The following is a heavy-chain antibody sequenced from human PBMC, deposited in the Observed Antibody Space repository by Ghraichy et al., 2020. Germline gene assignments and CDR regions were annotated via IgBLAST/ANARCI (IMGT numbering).Heavy chain of an antibody. V-gene: IGHV1-8*03. J-gene: IGHJ4*02. CDR3: ARAIRYQLLSEY. D-gene: IGHD2-2*01. CDR2: MNPSSGNT. CDR1: ADIFSTYD. Sequence: ASVKVSCKTAADIFSTYDLNWIRHATGQVLEWMGWMNPSSGNTGYAQSFQGRVTFTRDTSTNTAYMEIISLRSEDTAVYYCARAIRYQLLSEYWGQGTLVTVSS.